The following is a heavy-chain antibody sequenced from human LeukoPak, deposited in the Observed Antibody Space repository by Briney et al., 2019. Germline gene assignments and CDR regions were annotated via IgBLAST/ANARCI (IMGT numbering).Heavy chain of an antibody. CDR1: GFTFSSYW. D-gene: IGHD3-22*01. CDR2: IKQDGSEK. CDR3: AKWFSLGYFDY. Sequence: GGSLRLSCAASGFTFSSYWMSWVRQAPGKGLEGVANIKQDGSEKYYVDSVKGRFTISRDNAKNSLYLQMNSLRAEDTAVYYCAKWFSLGYFDYWGQGTLVTVSS. V-gene: IGHV3-7*01. J-gene: IGHJ4*02.